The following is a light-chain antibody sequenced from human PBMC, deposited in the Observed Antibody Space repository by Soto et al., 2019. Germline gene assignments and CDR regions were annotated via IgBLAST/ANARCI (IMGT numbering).Light chain of an antibody. CDR3: QQYDGYSPQT. Sequence: DIQMTQSPSTLFASVGDRVTTTCRASQNVRNWLAWYQQKPGRAPHLLIYDSSTLEPGVPSRFRGSGSGTEFTLTINGLQPDDFATYFCQQYDGYSPQTFGQGTKVDIK. CDR1: QNVRNW. V-gene: IGKV1-5*01. J-gene: IGKJ1*01. CDR2: DSS.